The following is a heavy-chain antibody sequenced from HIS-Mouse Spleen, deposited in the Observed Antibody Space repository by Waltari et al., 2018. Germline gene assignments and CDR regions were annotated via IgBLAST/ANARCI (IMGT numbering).Heavy chain of an antibody. CDR2: IYYSGST. V-gene: IGHV4-39*07. Sequence: QLQLQESGPGLVKPSETLSLTCPVSGGSISSSRYYWGWIRQRPGKGLEWIGSIYYSGSTYYNPSLKSRVTISVDTSKNQFSLKLSSVTAADTAVYYCAREIPYSSSWYDWYFDLWGRGTLVTVSS. CDR3: AREIPYSSSWYDWYFDL. CDR1: GGSISSSRYY. J-gene: IGHJ2*01. D-gene: IGHD6-13*01.